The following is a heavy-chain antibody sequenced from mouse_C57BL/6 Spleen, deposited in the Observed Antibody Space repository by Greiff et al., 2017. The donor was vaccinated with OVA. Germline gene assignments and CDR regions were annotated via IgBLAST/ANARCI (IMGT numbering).Heavy chain of an antibody. CDR2: IRNKANGYTT. D-gene: IGHD4-1*01. CDR3: ARPSGTGEFDY. V-gene: IGHV7-3*01. CDR1: GFTFTDYY. Sequence: EVKLVESGGGLVQPGGSLSLSCAASGFTFTDYYMSWVRQPPGKALEWLGFIRNKANGYTTEYSASVKGRFTISRDNSQSILYLQMNALRAEDSATYYCARPSGTGEFDYWGQGTTLTVSS. J-gene: IGHJ2*01.